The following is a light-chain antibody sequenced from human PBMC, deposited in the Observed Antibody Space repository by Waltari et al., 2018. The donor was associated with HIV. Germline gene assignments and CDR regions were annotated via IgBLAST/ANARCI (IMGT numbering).Light chain of an antibody. J-gene: IGLJ2*01. CDR3: QSADSSGTS. Sequence: SDEVTQTPSVSVSPGQTARITCSGEPLPKKFVYWYQQKPGQAPVVVIYKDNERPSGIPERFSGSSSGTRATLTISGVQAEDEADYYCQSADSSGTSFGGGTKLTVL. V-gene: IGLV3-25*03. CDR1: PLPKKF. CDR2: KDN.